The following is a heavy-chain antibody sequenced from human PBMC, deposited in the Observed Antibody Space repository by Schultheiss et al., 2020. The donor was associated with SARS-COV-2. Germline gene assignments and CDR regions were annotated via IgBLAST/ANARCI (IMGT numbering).Heavy chain of an antibody. V-gene: IGHV3-23*01. J-gene: IGHJ5*02. CDR3: ARQFGDFVSNWFDP. CDR1: GFTVSSNY. CDR2: ISGSGGST. Sequence: GGSLRLSCAASGFTVSSNYMSWVRQAPGKGLEWVSAISGSGGSTYYADSVKGRFTISRDNAKNSLYLQMNSLRAEDTAVYYCARQFGDFVSNWFDPWGQGTLVTVSS. D-gene: IGHD2-21*02.